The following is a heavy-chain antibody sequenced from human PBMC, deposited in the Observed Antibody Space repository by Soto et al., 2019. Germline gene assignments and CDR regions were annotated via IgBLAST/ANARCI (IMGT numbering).Heavy chain of an antibody. J-gene: IGHJ4*02. CDR2: ISYDGSNK. Sequence: GGSLRLSCAASGFTFDDHAMHWVRQAPGKGLEWVAVISYDGSNKYYADSVKGRFTISRDNSKNTLYLQMNSLRAEDTAVYYCAKGLYSGYDCGDYWGQGTLVTVSS. V-gene: IGHV3-30*18. D-gene: IGHD5-12*01. CDR1: GFTFDDHA. CDR3: AKGLYSGYDCGDY.